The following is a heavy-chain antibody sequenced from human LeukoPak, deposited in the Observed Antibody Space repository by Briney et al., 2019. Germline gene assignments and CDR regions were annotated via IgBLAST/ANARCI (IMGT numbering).Heavy chain of an antibody. CDR1: GFTFSSYS. J-gene: IGHJ6*03. V-gene: IGHV3-48*01. CDR2: ISSSSSTI. Sequence: GGSLRLSCAASGFTFSSYSMNWVRQAPGKGLEWVSYISSSSSTIYYADSVKGRFTISRDNSKNTLYLQMNSLRAEDTAVYYYAKEHPYYYYYMDVWGKGTTVTISS. CDR3: AKEHPYYYYYMDV.